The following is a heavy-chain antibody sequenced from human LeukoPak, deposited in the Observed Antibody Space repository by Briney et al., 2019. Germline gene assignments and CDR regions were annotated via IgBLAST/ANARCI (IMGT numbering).Heavy chain of an antibody. Sequence: GGSLRLSCAASGFTFVDYAMHWVRQAPGEGLEWVSGISWNSGSIGYADSVKGRFTISRDNAKNSLYLQMNSLRAEDTALYYCAKAYGSGSYSPYYFDYWGQGTLVTVSS. CDR2: ISWNSGSI. CDR1: GFTFVDYA. J-gene: IGHJ4*02. CDR3: AKAYGSGSYSPYYFDY. V-gene: IGHV3-9*01. D-gene: IGHD3-10*01.